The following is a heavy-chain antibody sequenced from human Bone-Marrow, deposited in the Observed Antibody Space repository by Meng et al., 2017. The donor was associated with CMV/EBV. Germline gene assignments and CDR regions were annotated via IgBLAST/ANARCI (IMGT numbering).Heavy chain of an antibody. CDR1: GFTFSRFW. Sequence: GGSLRLSCVASGFTFSRFWMSWVRQAPGKGLEWVANIKHDGSQKNYVDSVKGRFTISRDNAKNSLYLQMNSLRAEDTALYYCAKGFGGPYYFDYWGQGTLVTVSS. CDR2: IKHDGSQK. V-gene: IGHV3-7*03. D-gene: IGHD3-10*01. CDR3: AKGFGGPYYFDY. J-gene: IGHJ4*02.